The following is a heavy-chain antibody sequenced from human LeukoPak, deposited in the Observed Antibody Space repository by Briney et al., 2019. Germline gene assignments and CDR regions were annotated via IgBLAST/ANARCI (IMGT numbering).Heavy chain of an antibody. J-gene: IGHJ5*02. CDR2: IYYSGST. V-gene: IGHV4-59*12. Sequence: SETLSLTCTVSGCTISSYYWNWIRQPPGKGLEWIGYIYYSGSTNYNPSVKSRVTISVDKSKNQFSLNLSTVTAEDTAVYYCAKRLGLNPPCSNWFDHWGQGTLVTVSS. CDR3: AKRLGLNPPCSNWFDH. D-gene: IGHD3-16*01. CDR1: GCTISSYY.